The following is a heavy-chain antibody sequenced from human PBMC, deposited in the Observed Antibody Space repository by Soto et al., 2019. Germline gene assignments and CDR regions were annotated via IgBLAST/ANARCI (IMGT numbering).Heavy chain of an antibody. CDR2: IYYSGST. V-gene: IGHV4-31*03. CDR1: GGSISSGGYY. J-gene: IGHJ4*02. Sequence: PSETLSLTCTVSGGSISSGGYYWSWIRQHPGKGLEWIGYIYYSGSTYYNPSLKSRVTISVDTSKNQFSLKLSSVTAADTAVYYCARVDYGGNSAKADFDYWGQGTLVTVSS. D-gene: IGHD4-17*01. CDR3: ARVDYGGNSAKADFDY.